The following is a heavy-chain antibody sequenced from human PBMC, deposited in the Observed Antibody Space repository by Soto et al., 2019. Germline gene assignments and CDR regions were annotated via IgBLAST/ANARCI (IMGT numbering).Heavy chain of an antibody. D-gene: IGHD6-6*01. J-gene: IGHJ6*02. Sequence: GGSLRLSCAASGFTFSSYGMHWVRQAPGKGLEWVSAIGTAGDTYYPGSVKGRFTISRENAKNSLYLQMNSLRAEDTAVYYCARSCCSPSFSDYYYGMDVWGQGTTVTVSS. CDR2: IGTAGDT. CDR3: ARSCCSPSFSDYYYGMDV. CDR1: GFTFSSYG. V-gene: IGHV3-13*01.